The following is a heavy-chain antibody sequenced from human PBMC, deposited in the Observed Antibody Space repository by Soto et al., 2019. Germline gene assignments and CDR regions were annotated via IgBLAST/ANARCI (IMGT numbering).Heavy chain of an antibody. J-gene: IGHJ5*01. Sequence: QVQLVQSGAEVKTPGASVKVSCKASGYTFATYDMNWVRQAPGQGLEWMGWMNPNSGNTGYAPKFKGRLTMTRDTALSVAHMELSSLRNEDTAVYYCARSDGYNFNWLDSWGQGTLVTVSA. CDR2: MNPNSGNT. CDR1: GYTFATYD. CDR3: ARSDGYNFNWLDS. D-gene: IGHD2-21*01. V-gene: IGHV1-8*01.